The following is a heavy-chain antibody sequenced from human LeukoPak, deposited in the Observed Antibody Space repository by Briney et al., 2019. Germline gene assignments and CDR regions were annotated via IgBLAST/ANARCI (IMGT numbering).Heavy chain of an antibody. CDR2: LPPDELGI. D-gene: IGHD6-6*01. CDR3: VGTIASRGSEY. V-gene: IGHV3-74*01. Sequence: GGSLRLSCVASGFTFNNFAMNWVRQAPGMGLVWVSRLPPDELGIIYADSVKGRFTVSRDNAKNTVYLQMNNLRVDDTAMYYCVGTIASRGSEYWGQGALVTVSS. CDR1: GFTFNNFA. J-gene: IGHJ4*02.